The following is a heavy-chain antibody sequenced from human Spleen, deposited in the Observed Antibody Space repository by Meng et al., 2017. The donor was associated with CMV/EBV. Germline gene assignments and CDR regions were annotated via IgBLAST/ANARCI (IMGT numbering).Heavy chain of an antibody. D-gene: IGHD1-7*01. Sequence: SETLSLTCSVSGGSISSTIYYWGWIRQPPGKGLEWVGSIYHSGSTHYNPSLKSRVTISVDTSKNQFSLKLNSVTAADTAVYYCTRGAYNWNFWAYWGLGTLVTVSS. CDR1: GGSISSTIYY. CDR2: IYHSGST. CDR3: TRGAYNWNFWAY. J-gene: IGHJ4*02. V-gene: IGHV4-39*07.